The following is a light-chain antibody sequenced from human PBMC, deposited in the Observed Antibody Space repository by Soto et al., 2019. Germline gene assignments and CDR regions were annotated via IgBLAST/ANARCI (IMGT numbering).Light chain of an antibody. J-gene: IGKJ5*01. CDR2: AAS. V-gene: IGKV1-9*01. CDR1: QGISSY. CDR3: QQLNSYPIT. Sequence: DIKFTQSPSFLSASVGDRVTITCRASQGISSYLAWYQQKPGKAPKLLIYAASTLQSGVPSRFSGSGSGTEFTLTISRLQPEDFATYYCQQLNSYPITFGQGTRLEIK.